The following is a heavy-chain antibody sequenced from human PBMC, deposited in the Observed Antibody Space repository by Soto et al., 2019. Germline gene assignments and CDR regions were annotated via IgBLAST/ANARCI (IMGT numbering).Heavy chain of an antibody. CDR2: IYYSGST. D-gene: IGHD3-10*01. CDR1: TGSLNTAGYS. Sequence: PSETRSLTCTVSTGSLNTAGYSRGWIRQHPGQGLERIGYIYYSGSTLYNTSLRGRVTITAETTKNQFSLKLTSVTAAHTARYYCAGTFGEYHFEYWGQRTPVT. CDR3: AGTFGEYHFEY. V-gene: IGHV4-31*03. J-gene: IGHJ4*02.